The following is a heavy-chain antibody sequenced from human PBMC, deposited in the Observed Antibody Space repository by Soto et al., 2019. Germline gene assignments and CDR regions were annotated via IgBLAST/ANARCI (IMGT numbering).Heavy chain of an antibody. Sequence: QVQLLESGPGLVKPSQTLSLTCTVSGGSISSGGYYWSWVLHHPGKGLEWIGYVYHSGSTYNNPSLKSRVTISVDTSKDQFSLKLDSVTAADTAVYYCASLSAGYFYDSSGYYFDYWGQGTLVTVSS. CDR3: ASLSAGYFYDSSGYYFDY. D-gene: IGHD3-22*01. CDR1: GGSISSGGYY. J-gene: IGHJ4*02. CDR2: VYHSGST. V-gene: IGHV4-31*03.